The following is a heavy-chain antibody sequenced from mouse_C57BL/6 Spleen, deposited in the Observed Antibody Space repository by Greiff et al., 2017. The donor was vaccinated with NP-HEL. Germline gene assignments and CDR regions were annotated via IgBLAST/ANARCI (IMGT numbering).Heavy chain of an antibody. Sequence: EVQLQQSGPELVKPGASVKISCKASGYTFTDYYMNWVKQSHGKSLEWIGDINPNNGGTSYNQKFKGKATLTVDKSSSTAYMELRSLTSEDSAVYYCARAYYYGSSYVPGFAYWGQGTLVTVSA. V-gene: IGHV1-26*01. D-gene: IGHD1-1*01. CDR2: INPNNGGT. J-gene: IGHJ3*01. CDR1: GYTFTDYY. CDR3: ARAYYYGSSYVPGFAY.